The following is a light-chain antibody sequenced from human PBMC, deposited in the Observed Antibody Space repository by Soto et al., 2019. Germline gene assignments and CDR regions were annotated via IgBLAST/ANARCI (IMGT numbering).Light chain of an antibody. Sequence: QAGSVCGSPGQSITISCTGTSSDIGGYKYVSWYQQHPGKAPKLMIYDVSNRPSGVSNRFSGSKSGNTATLTISGLQGEDEAEYYCSSYPRVTTYLLGTRPKATVL. CDR3: SSYPRVTTYL. J-gene: IGLJ1*01. V-gene: IGLV2-14*01. CDR1: SSDIGGYKY. CDR2: DVS.